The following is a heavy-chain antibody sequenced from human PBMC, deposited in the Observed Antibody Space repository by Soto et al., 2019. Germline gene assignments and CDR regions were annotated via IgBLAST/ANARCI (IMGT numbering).Heavy chain of an antibody. CDR1: GFSFRDYW. CDR2: IKQDGSEK. J-gene: IGHJ6*03. CDR3: ARGKDGRRAGTYYFDMVV. Sequence: EEQLVESGGGLVQPGGSLRLSCAASGFSFRDYWMTWVRQAPGKGLDWVANIKQDGSEKYYLDSLKGRFTISRDNAKNSVYLLMNSLRAEDTAVYYCARGKDGRRAGTYYFDMVVWGKGTTVTVSS. D-gene: IGHD1-1*01. V-gene: IGHV3-7*01.